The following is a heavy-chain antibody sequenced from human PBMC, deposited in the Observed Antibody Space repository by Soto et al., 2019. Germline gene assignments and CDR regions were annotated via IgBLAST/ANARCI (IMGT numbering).Heavy chain of an antibody. CDR1: GDSLSSGDHK. CDR3: SRSDNYGAFDY. V-gene: IGHV4-30-4*01. CDR2: TYYSGYT. Sequence: QVQLQESGPGLVKPSQTLSLTCTVSGDSLSSGDHKWSWISQPPGKVLEWIRYTYYSGYTYNNPSLKSRLTMSVDTSKNQFSLKLSSVTAADTAVSDCSRSDNYGAFDYWGQGTLVTVSS. D-gene: IGHD4-17*01. J-gene: IGHJ4*02.